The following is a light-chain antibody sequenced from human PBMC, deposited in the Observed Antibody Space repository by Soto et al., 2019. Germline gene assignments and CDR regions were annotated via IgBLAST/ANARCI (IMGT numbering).Light chain of an antibody. V-gene: IGKV3-20*01. CDR3: QKYNSAPLT. CDR1: RNVNNDH. Sequence: SVLAPSPGTMSLSPGERATLSCRARRNVNNDHLAWYQKQPGQAPRLLIYGASSRATGIPDRFSGSGSGTDFTLTISSLQPEDVAAYYCQKYNSAPLTFGGGTKVDIK. CDR2: GAS. J-gene: IGKJ4*01.